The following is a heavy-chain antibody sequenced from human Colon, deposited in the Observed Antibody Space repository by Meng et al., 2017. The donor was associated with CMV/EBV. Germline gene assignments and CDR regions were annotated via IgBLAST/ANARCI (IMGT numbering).Heavy chain of an antibody. Sequence: ASVKVSCKASGYIFTNYYIHWVRQAPGQGLEWMGWINPNRGGTNYAQNFQGRVTMTRDMAISTVYMDLSSLKSDDTAVYYCARDSISNSRDYYFDYWGQGTLVTVSS. CDR2: INPNRGGT. D-gene: IGHD4-23*01. J-gene: IGHJ4*02. CDR3: ARDSISNSRDYYFDY. CDR1: GYIFTNYY. V-gene: IGHV1-2*02.